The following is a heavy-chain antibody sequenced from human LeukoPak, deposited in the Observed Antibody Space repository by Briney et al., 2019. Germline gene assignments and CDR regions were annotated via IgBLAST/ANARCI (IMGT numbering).Heavy chain of an antibody. CDR2: ISTSSSYI. Sequence: PGGSLRLSCAASGFTFTSYNMNWVRQAPGKGLEWASSISTSSSYIYYADSVKGRFTISRDNAKNSLYLQMNSLRAEDTAVYYCARGRWSFDYWGQGTLVTVSS. J-gene: IGHJ4*02. CDR1: GFTFTSYN. V-gene: IGHV3-21*01. D-gene: IGHD5-24*01. CDR3: ARGRWSFDY.